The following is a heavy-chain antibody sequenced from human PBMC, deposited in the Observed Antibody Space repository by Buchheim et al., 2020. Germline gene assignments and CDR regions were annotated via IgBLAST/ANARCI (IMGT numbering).Heavy chain of an antibody. V-gene: IGHV3-74*01. Sequence: EVQLVESGGGLVQPGGSLRLSCAASGFTFGIYWMHWVRQTPGKGLVWVSRINGDGRNTDYADSVKGRFTISRDNAANPLYLQMNSLRAEDTAVYYCAMSTDYYSDWGQGT. CDR1: GFTFGIYW. CDR3: AMSTDYYSD. CDR2: INGDGRNT. D-gene: IGHD2-21*02. J-gene: IGHJ4*02.